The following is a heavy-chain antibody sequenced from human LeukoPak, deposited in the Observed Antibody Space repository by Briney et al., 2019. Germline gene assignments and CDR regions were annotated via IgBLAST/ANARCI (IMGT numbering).Heavy chain of an antibody. V-gene: IGHV3-23*01. D-gene: IGHD6-13*01. CDR1: GFTFSSYS. CDR2: ISGSGGST. J-gene: IGHJ4*02. Sequence: GGSLRLSCAASGFTFSSYSMSWVRQAPGKGLEWVSAISGSGGSTYYADSVKGRFTISRDNSKNTLYLQMNSLRAEDTAVYYCAKDGIIAAAGYYFDYWGQGTLVTVSS. CDR3: AKDGIIAAAGYYFDY.